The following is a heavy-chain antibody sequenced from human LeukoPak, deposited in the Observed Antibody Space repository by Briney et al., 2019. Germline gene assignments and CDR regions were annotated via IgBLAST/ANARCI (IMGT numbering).Heavy chain of an antibody. J-gene: IGHJ4*02. CDR2: IYSGGST. CDR3: ARLDDSSSSSTLVDY. Sequence: PGGSLRLSCAASGFTVSSNYMSWVRQAPGKGLEWVSVIYSGGSTYYADSVKGRFTISRDNSKNTLYLQMNSLRAEDTAVYYCARLDDSSSSSTLVDYWGQGTLVTVSS. V-gene: IGHV3-53*01. D-gene: IGHD6-6*01. CDR1: GFTVSSNY.